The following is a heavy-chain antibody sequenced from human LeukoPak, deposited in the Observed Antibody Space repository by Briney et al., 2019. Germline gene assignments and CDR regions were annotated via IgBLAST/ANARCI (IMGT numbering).Heavy chain of an antibody. CDR2: ISAYNGNT. D-gene: IGHD3-22*01. CDR1: GYTFTSYG. Sequence: ASVKVSCKASGYTFTSYGISWVRRAPGQGLEWMGWISAYNGNTNYAQKLQGRVTMTTDTSTSTAYMELRSLRSDDTAVYYCARDLALEINYYDSSGYYPLDYWGQGTLVTVSS. CDR3: ARDLALEINYYDSSGYYPLDY. V-gene: IGHV1-18*01. J-gene: IGHJ4*02.